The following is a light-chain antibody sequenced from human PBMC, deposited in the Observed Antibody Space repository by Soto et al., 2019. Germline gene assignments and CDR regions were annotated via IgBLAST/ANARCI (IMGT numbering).Light chain of an antibody. CDR2: DAS. Sequence: DIQMTQSPSSVSASVGDRVTITCRASQDISTWLAWYQQRPGQAPKLLIYDASTLQSGVPSRFSGSGSGTDFTLTISSLQPEDFATYYCQQGYSLPFTFGQGTRLDIK. J-gene: IGKJ5*01. V-gene: IGKV1-12*02. CDR1: QDISTW. CDR3: QQGYSLPFT.